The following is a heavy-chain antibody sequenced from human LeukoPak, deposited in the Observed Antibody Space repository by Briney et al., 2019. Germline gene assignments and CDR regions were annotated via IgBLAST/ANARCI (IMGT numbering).Heavy chain of an antibody. CDR2: IKQDGSEK. J-gene: IGHJ4*02. D-gene: IGHD6-13*01. Sequence: QSGGSLRLSCAASGFTFSSDWMSWVRQAPGKGLEWVANIKQDGSEKYYVDSVKGRFTISRDNAKNSLYLQMNSLRAEDTAVYYCARDLVAAGTPRSVWGQGTLVTVSS. CDR3: ARDLVAAGTPRSV. CDR1: GFTFSSDW. V-gene: IGHV3-7*01.